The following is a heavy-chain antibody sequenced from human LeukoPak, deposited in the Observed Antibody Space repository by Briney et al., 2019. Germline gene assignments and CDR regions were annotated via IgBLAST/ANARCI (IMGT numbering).Heavy chain of an antibody. CDR1: GYTFTGYY. V-gene: IGHV1-2*06. Sequence: ASVKVSCKASGYTFTGYYMHWVRQAPGQGLEWMGRINPNSGGTNYAQKFQGRVTMTRDTSISTAYMELSRLRSDDTAVYYCARDREDWNDGGAWEHYFDYWGQGTLVTVSS. J-gene: IGHJ4*02. CDR2: INPNSGGT. CDR3: ARDREDWNDGGAWEHYFDY. D-gene: IGHD1-1*01.